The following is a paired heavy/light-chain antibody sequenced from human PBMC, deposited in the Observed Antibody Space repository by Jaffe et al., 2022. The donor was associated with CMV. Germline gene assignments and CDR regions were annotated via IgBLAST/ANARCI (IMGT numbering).Light chain of an antibody. Sequence: QSVLTQPPSTSGTPGQRVTISCSGSSSNIGSNTVNWYQQFPGTAPKLLIYSNNQRPSGVPDRFSGSKSGTSASLAISGLQSEDEADYYCATWDDSLNAWVFGGGTKLTVL. CDR2: SNN. V-gene: IGLV1-44*01. CDR3: ATWDDSLNAWV. J-gene: IGLJ3*02. CDR1: SSNIGSNT.
Heavy chain of an antibody. CDR1: GFTFSAYT. Sequence: EVQLVESGGGLVQPGGSLRLSCAASGFTFSAYTMNWVRQAPGKGLEWISYISVSRNTIYYADSVKGRFTISRDNAKNSLYLQMNNLRDEDTARYFCARLKWFGDSPSLDYWGQGALVTVSS. V-gene: IGHV3-48*02. CDR3: ARLKWFGDSPSLDY. J-gene: IGHJ4*02. D-gene: IGHD3-10*01. CDR2: ISVSRNTI.